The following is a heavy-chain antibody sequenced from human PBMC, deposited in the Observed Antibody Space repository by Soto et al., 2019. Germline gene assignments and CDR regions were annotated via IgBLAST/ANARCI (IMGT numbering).Heavy chain of an antibody. CDR3: ARSARRSYYDFWSGYYSDY. V-gene: IGHV4-30-4*01. CDR1: GGSISSGDYS. Sequence: SATLSLTYTVSGGSISSGDYSWSWIRKPPGKGLEWIGYIYYSGSTYYNPSLKSRVTISVDTSKNQFSLKLSSVTAADTAVYYCARSARRSYYDFWSGYYSDYWGQGTLVTVSS. CDR2: IYYSGST. J-gene: IGHJ4*02. D-gene: IGHD3-3*01.